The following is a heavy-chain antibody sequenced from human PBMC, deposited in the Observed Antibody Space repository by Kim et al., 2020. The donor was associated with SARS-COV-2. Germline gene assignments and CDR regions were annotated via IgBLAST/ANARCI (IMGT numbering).Heavy chain of an antibody. CDR3: TRDTPLPGQTYDY. CDR2: IAYDGSIT. CDR1: GFTFSNYW. Sequence: GGSLRLSCAASGFTFSNYWMHWVRQAPGKGLVWISRIAYDGSITTYADSVKGRFTISRDNVKNTLYLQMNSLRAEDTAVYYCTRDTPLPGQTYDYWGQGT. D-gene: IGHD2-15*01. J-gene: IGHJ4*02. V-gene: IGHV3-74*01.